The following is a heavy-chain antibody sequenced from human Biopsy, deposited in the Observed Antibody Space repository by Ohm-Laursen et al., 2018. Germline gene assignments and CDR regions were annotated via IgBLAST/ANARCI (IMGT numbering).Heavy chain of an antibody. Sequence: SDTLSLTCTVSGGSISNNNYYWGWIRQPPGKGLEWIGSIFYRGSTHYKPSPKSRVNISVDTSKNQFSLKLNSVTAADTAVYYCGRREVVITHDAFDTWGQGTMVTVSS. CDR2: IFYRGST. CDR3: GRREVVITHDAFDT. J-gene: IGHJ3*02. D-gene: IGHD3-22*01. V-gene: IGHV4-39*01. CDR1: GGSISNNNYY.